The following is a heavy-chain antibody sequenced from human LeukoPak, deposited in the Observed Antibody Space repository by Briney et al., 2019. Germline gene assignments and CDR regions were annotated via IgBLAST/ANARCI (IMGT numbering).Heavy chain of an antibody. J-gene: IGHJ6*02. CDR3: AKDIVGGNYYGMDV. V-gene: IGHV3-9*01. D-gene: IGHD1-26*01. CDR1: GFTFDDYA. CDR2: INWNSGFI. Sequence: PGSSLRLSCAASGFTFDDYAMHWVRQAPGECLEWVSGINWNSGFIVYADSVRGRFTTSRDNAKNSLYLQMNSLRAEDTALYYCAKDIVGGNYYGMDVWGQGTTVTVSS.